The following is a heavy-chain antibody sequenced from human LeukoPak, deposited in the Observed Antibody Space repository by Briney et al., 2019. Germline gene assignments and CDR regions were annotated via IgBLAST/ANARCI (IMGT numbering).Heavy chain of an antibody. CDR1: GFTFSSYS. CDR3: AKRPGKAAAGPFDP. D-gene: IGHD6-13*01. Sequence: GGSLRLSCAASGFTFSSYSMNWVRQAPGKGLEWVSYISSSSSAIYYADSVKGRFTISRDDSKNTLYLQMNSLRAEDTAIYYCAKRPGKAAAGPFDPWGQGTLVTVSS. J-gene: IGHJ5*02. CDR2: ISSSSSAI. V-gene: IGHV3-48*01.